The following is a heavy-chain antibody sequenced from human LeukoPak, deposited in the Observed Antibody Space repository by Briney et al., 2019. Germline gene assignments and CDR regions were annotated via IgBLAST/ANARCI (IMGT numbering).Heavy chain of an antibody. CDR1: GFSISSGYF. D-gene: IGHD2-15*01. CDR3: ARHVACSGGSCYWFDP. V-gene: IGHV4-38-2*01. J-gene: IGHJ5*02. Sequence: PSETLSLTCAVSGFSISSGYFCAWIRQSPGKGLEWIGSIYYSGSTYYNPSLKSRVTISVDTSKNQFSLKLSSVTAADTAVYYCARHVACSGGSCYWFDPWGQGTLVTVSS. CDR2: IYYSGST.